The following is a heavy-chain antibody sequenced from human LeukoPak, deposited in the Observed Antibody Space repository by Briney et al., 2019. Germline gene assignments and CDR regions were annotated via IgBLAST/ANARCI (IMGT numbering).Heavy chain of an antibody. V-gene: IGHV4-31*03. CDR3: ARDRRGGSSSLYFDY. CDR2: IYYSGST. Sequence: PSQTLSLTCTVSGGSISSGGYYWSWIRQHPGKGLEWIGYIYYSGSTYYNPSLKSRVTISVDTSKNQFSLKLSSVTPEDTAVYYCARDRRGGSSSLYFDYWGQGTLVTVSS. J-gene: IGHJ4*02. D-gene: IGHD1-26*01. CDR1: GGSISSGGYY.